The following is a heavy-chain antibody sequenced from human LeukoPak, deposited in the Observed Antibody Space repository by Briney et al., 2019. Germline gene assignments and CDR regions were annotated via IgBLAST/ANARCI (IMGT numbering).Heavy chain of an antibody. V-gene: IGHV1-8*01. CDR1: GYTFTNYD. D-gene: IGHD1-26*01. CDR2: MNPESGHT. CDR3: ASYVSEKRIMGATRPPYYSSYYMDL. Sequence: ASVKVSCKASGYTFTNYDINWVRQAPGQGLEWMGWMNPESGHTDYTQKLRGSITMPRHTTISTTSVEISRLTSEDTAVYYCASYVSEKRIMGATRPPYYSSYYMDLWGTGTTVTVSS. J-gene: IGHJ6*03.